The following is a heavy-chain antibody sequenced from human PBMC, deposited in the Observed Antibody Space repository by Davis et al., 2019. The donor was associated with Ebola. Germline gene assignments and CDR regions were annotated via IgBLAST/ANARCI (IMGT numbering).Heavy chain of an antibody. CDR2: IYHSGST. D-gene: IGHD3-16*02. V-gene: IGHV4-4*02. Sequence: GSLRLSCAVSGGSISSSNWWSWVRQPPGKGLEWIGEIYHSGSTNYNPSLKSRVTISVDKSKNQFSLKLSSVTAADTAVYYCARETYRYFYYGMDVWGQGTTVTVSS. CDR3: ARETYRYFYYGMDV. CDR1: GGSISSSNW. J-gene: IGHJ6*02.